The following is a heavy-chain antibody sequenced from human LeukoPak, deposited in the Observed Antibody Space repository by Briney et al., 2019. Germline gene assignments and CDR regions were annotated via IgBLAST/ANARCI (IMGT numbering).Heavy chain of an antibody. CDR1: GFTFSSYA. CDR3: ARAAMGSSSWYNWFDP. Sequence: GKSLRLSCAAAGFTFSSYAMHWVRQAPGKGLEWVAVILYDGSNEYYADSVKGRFTISRDNPKNTLYLQMDSLTIEDTAVYYCARAAMGSSSWYNWFDPWGQGTLVTVSS. D-gene: IGHD6-13*01. J-gene: IGHJ5*02. V-gene: IGHV3-30*04. CDR2: ILYDGSNE.